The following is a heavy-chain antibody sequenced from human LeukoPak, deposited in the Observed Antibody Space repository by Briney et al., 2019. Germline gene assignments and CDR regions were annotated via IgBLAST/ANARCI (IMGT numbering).Heavy chain of an antibody. CDR2: ISSSSSYI. J-gene: IGHJ4*02. CDR3: SRGVADDILTGYIYYFDY. CDR1: GFTFSTYS. D-gene: IGHD3-9*01. Sequence: SGGSLRLSCAASGFTFSTYSMNWVRQAPGKGLEWVSSISSSSSYIYYADSVKGRFTISRDNAKNSLYLQMNSLRAEDTALYYCSRGVADDILTGYIYYFDYRGQGTLVTVSS. V-gene: IGHV3-21*01.